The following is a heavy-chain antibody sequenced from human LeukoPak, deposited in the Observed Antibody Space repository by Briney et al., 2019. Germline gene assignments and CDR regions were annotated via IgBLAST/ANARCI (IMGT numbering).Heavy chain of an antibody. J-gene: IGHJ5*02. Sequence: ASVKVSCKTSGYTFTGYGVSWVRKPPGQGLDWMGWISAYNGNTNYAKKWQGRLTLTTDTSTKTVYMELRSLRSDDTAIYYCASPRGSRGTYDFWSGYDNYFDPWGQGTLVTVSS. V-gene: IGHV1-18*01. CDR3: ASPRGSRGTYDFWSGYDNYFDP. CDR2: ISAYNGNT. D-gene: IGHD3-3*01. CDR1: GYTFTGYG.